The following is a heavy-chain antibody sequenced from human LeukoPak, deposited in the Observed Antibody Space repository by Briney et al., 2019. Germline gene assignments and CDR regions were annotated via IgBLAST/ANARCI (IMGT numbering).Heavy chain of an antibody. CDR1: GFTFSSYA. Sequence: GGSLRLSCAASGFTFSSYATSWVRQAPGKGLEWVSAISGSGGSTYYADSVKGRFTISRDNSKNTLYLQMNSLRAEDTAVYYCASYYYGSGSYFDYFDYWGQGTLVTVSS. CDR3: ASYYYGSGSYFDYFDY. CDR2: ISGSGGST. V-gene: IGHV3-23*01. J-gene: IGHJ4*02. D-gene: IGHD3-10*01.